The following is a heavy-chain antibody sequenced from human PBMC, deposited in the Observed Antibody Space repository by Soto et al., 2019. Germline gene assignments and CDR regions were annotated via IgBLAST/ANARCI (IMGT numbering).Heavy chain of an antibody. V-gene: IGHV3-23*05. J-gene: IGHJ4*02. CDR3: VRDLNYKFFFDL. D-gene: IGHD3-10*01. CDR1: GFTFSTYA. CDR2: IHKTETIT. Sequence: EGQVVESGGDLVQPGDSLTLSCAASGFTFSTYAMSWVRQAPGKGLEWVSGIHKTETITFYADSVKGRFTISRDNSKNTLYLHMRSLRDGDTAVYYCVRDLNYKFFFDLWGQGTLVTVSS.